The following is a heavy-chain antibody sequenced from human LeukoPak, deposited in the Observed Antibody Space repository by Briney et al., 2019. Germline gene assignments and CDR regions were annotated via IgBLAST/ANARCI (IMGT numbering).Heavy chain of an antibody. Sequence: ASVKVSCKASGYTFTGYYMHWVRQAPGQVLEWMGWINPNSGGTNYAQKFQGRVTMTRDTSISTAYMELSRLRSDDTAVYYCARGTTYYDISTGYRFFDYWGQGTLVTVSS. J-gene: IGHJ4*02. CDR1: GYTFTGYY. CDR3: ARGTTYYDISTGYRFFDY. V-gene: IGHV1-2*02. D-gene: IGHD3-9*01. CDR2: INPNSGGT.